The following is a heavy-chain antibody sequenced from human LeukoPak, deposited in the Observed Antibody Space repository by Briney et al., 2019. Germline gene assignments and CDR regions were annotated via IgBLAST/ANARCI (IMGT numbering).Heavy chain of an antibody. D-gene: IGHD4-17*01. J-gene: IGHJ4*02. Sequence: PSETLSLTCTVSGDSITSSSFYWDWIRQPPGKGLEWIGSIFYGGSTYYNPSLRSRVTISVDTSKNQFSLRLSSVTAADTAVYYCARGSGYGDYRLDYWGQGTLVTVSS. V-gene: IGHV4-39*01. CDR2: IFYGGST. CDR1: GDSITSSSFY. CDR3: ARGSGYGDYRLDY.